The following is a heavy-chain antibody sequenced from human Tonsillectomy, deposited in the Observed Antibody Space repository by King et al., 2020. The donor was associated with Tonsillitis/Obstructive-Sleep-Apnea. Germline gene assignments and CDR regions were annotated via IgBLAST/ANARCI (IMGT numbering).Heavy chain of an antibody. V-gene: IGHV3-7*03. CDR3: AGLPDV. J-gene: IGHJ6*02. Sequence: QLVQSGRGLVQPGGSLRLSCAASGFTFSRYWMSWVRQAPGKGLEWLANINQDGSEKYYVDSVKGRFTISRDNAKNSLYLQMNSLRAEDTAVYFCAGLPDVWGQGTTVTVSS. CDR1: GFTFSRYW. CDR2: INQDGSEK.